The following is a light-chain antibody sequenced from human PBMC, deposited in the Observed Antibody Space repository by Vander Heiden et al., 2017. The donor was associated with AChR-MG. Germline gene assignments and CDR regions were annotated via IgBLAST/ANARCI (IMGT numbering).Light chain of an antibody. CDR1: SSNIGSNT. CDR3: AAWDDSLKEV. CDR2: SNN. J-gene: IGLJ3*02. V-gene: IGLV1-44*01. Sequence: QSVLTQPPSASGTHGQRVTISCSGSSSNIGSNTVNWYQQLPGTAPKLLVYSNNQRPSGVPDRFSGSKSGTSASLAISGLQSEDEADYYCAAWDDSLKEVFGGGTKLTVL.